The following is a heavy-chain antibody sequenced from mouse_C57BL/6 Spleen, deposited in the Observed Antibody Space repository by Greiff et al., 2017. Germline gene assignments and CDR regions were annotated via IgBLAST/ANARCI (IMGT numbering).Heavy chain of an antibody. D-gene: IGHD2-4*01. Sequence: VQLQQSGAELARPGASVKMSCKASGYTFTSYTMHWVKQRPGQGLEWIGYINPSSGYTKYNQKFKDKATLTADKSSSTAYMQMSSLTSEDSADYYGTRKDYDYHFDYWGQGTTLTVSS. CDR2: INPSSGYT. CDR3: TRKDYDYHFDY. CDR1: GYTFTSYT. J-gene: IGHJ2*01. V-gene: IGHV1-4*01.